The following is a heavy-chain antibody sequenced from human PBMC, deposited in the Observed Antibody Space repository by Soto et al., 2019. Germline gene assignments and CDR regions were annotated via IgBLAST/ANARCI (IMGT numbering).Heavy chain of an antibody. D-gene: IGHD2-2*01. CDR1: GYTFTSYG. V-gene: IGHV1-18*01. J-gene: IGHJ5*02. CDR2: ISAYNGNT. Sequence: QVQLVQSGAEVKKPGASVKVSCKASGYTFTSYGISWVRQAPGQGLEWMGWISAYNGNTNYAQKLQGRVTMTTDTATSTAYMELRSLRSDDTAVYYCARCAHIPNRSTSCYWWFDPWGQGTLVTVSS. CDR3: ARCAHIPNRSTSCYWWFDP.